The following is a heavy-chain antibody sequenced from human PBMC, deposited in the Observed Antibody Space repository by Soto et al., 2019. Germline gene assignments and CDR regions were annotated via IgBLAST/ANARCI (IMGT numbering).Heavy chain of an antibody. J-gene: IGHJ6*03. CDR2: IYPGDSDT. D-gene: IGHD3-10*01. V-gene: IGHV5-51*07. CDR3: ARHRDYGSGSYPLSPSYYYYYYMDV. Sequence: GASQHRSYKGSGYSVTSSWTCSVHQKHGKGLEWMGIIYPGDSDTRYSPSFQGQVTISADKSISTAYLQWSSLKASDTAMYYCARHRDYGSGSYPLSPSYYYYYYMDVWGKGTTVTVSS. CDR1: GYSVTSSW.